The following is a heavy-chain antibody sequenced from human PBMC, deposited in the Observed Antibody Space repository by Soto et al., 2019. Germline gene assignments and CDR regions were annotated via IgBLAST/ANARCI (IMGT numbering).Heavy chain of an antibody. CDR2: INPTGGTT. CDR1: GYTFTSYY. V-gene: IGHV1-46*01. D-gene: IGHD2-2*01. Sequence: ASVKVSCKASGYTFTSYYIHWVRQAPGQGLEWMGIINPTGGTTSYAQKFQGRVTMTTDTSTSTAYMELRSLRSDDTAVYYCARGVVVPAARSYYYYGMDVWGQGTTVTVSS. J-gene: IGHJ6*02. CDR3: ARGVVVPAARSYYYYGMDV.